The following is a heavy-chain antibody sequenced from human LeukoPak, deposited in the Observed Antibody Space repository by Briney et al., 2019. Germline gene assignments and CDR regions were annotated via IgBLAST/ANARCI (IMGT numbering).Heavy chain of an antibody. D-gene: IGHD3-10*01. V-gene: IGHV3-48*03. J-gene: IGHJ6*04. CDR1: GFTFSSYE. CDR3: ASYGSGSLGV. CDR2: ISRSGSTT. Sequence: GRSLRLSCAASGFTFSSYEMNWVRQAAGKGLEWVSYISRSGSTTYYADSVKGRFTISRANAKNFWCLQMNRLRTEDTATLQCASYGSGSLGVWGKESTVTDSP.